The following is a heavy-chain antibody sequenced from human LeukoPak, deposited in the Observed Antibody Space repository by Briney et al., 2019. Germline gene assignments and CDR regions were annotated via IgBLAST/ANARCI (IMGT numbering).Heavy chain of an antibody. V-gene: IGHV3-74*01. CDR1: GFTFSWHR. Sequence: GGSLRLSCAASGFTFSWHRMHWVRQVPGKGLVWISWIETDGSRSGYVGSVQGRFTVSRDNAKSTLYLQMNSLRAEDTAIYYCARDQVGTMPNDFWGQGTLVTVSS. CDR2: IETDGSRS. D-gene: IGHD1-26*01. J-gene: IGHJ4*02. CDR3: ARDQVGTMPNDF.